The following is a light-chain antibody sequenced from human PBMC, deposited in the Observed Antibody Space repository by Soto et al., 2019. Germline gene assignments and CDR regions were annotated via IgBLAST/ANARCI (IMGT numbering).Light chain of an antibody. Sequence: QLVLTQSPSASASLGASVKLTCTLSSGHSSYAIAWHQQQPEKGPRYLMRVNSDGRHIKGDGIPDRFSGSSSGAERYLTISSLESEDEADYYGQTGSTGTVVFGGGTKLTVL. J-gene: IGLJ2*01. CDR1: SGHSSYA. CDR2: VNSDGRH. CDR3: QTGSTGTVV. V-gene: IGLV4-69*01.